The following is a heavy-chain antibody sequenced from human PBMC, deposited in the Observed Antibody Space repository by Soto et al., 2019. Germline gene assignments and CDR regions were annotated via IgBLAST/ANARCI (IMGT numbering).Heavy chain of an antibody. Sequence: GASVKVSCKASGYTFTSYYMHWVRQAPGQGLEWMGIINPSGGSTSYAQKFQGRVTMPRDTSTSTVYMELSSLRSEDTAVYYCARDNRFLEWLLTGDWFDPWGQGTLVTVSS. CDR1: GYTFTSYY. CDR3: ARDNRFLEWLLTGDWFDP. J-gene: IGHJ5*02. CDR2: INPSGGST. V-gene: IGHV1-46*01. D-gene: IGHD3-3*01.